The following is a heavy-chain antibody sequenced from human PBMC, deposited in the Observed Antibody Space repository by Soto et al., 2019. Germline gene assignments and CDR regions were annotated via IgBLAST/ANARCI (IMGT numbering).Heavy chain of an antibody. Sequence: QVQLLQSGAEVKKPGASVKVSCKASGYMFNTYGITWVRQAPGQGLEWMGWISVYNGNIDYAQKFEGRVTMTTDTSTSTAYMELQSRTSDDTAVYYGARTYGSGDYFLPFEYWGQGPPVSVSS. CDR1: GYMFNTYG. V-gene: IGHV1-18*01. D-gene: IGHD3-10*01. J-gene: IGHJ4*02. CDR3: ARTYGSGDYFLPFEY. CDR2: ISVYNGNI.